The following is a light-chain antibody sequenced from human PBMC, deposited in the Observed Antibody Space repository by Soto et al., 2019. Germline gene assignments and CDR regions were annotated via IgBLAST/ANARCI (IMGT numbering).Light chain of an antibody. Sequence: EIVLTQSPGTLSLSSGERATLSCRASQSVSSSYLAWYQQKPGQAPRLLVYATSSRATGIPDRFSGSWSGTDFTLTISRLEPEDFAVYYCQQYGSSSFTFGQGTKLEIK. CDR1: QSVSSSY. J-gene: IGKJ2*01. CDR3: QQYGSSSFT. CDR2: ATS. V-gene: IGKV3-20*01.